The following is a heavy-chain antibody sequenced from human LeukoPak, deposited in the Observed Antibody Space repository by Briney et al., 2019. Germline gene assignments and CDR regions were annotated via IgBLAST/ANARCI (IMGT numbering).Heavy chain of an antibody. Sequence: SETLSLTCIVSGGSISSSTYFWSWIRQPAGKALEWIGRMDFSGSTNYNPSLRSRVTLSLDTSKNQFSLKLSSVTAADTAVYYCARYSGTGYGMYYFDYWGQGTLVTVSS. J-gene: IGHJ4*02. V-gene: IGHV4-61*02. CDR1: GGSISSSTYF. CDR2: MDFSGST. CDR3: ARYSGTGYGMYYFDY. D-gene: IGHD1-1*01.